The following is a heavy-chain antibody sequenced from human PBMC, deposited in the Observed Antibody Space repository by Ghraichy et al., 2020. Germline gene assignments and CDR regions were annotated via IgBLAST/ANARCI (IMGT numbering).Heavy chain of an antibody. Sequence: LNISCTVSGGSISSSTYYWGWIRQPPGKGLEWIGSMYYDGRAYYNPSLKSRVTISIDTSKNQFSLKLYSVTAADTAVYYCARDPIAVAGTPLDYWGQGILVAVSS. CDR1: GGSISSSTYY. CDR3: ARDPIAVAGTPLDY. D-gene: IGHD6-19*01. V-gene: IGHV4-39*07. CDR2: MYYDGRA. J-gene: IGHJ4*02.